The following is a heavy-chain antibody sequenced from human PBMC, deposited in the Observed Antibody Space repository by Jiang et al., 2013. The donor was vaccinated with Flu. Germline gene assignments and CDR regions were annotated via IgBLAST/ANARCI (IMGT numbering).Heavy chain of an antibody. V-gene: IGHV5-51*01. D-gene: IGHD1-1*01. J-gene: IGHJ6*03. CDR2: IYPGDSDT. CDR3: ARGPNWNDPHYYMDV. Sequence: GAEVKKPGESLKLSCEVSGYTFATYWIGWVRQMPGKGLAWLGIIYPGDSDTRYSPSFQGQVTISADKSISTAYLQWSSLKASDTAMYYCARGPNWNDPHYYMDVWGKGTTVTVSS. CDR1: GYTFATYW.